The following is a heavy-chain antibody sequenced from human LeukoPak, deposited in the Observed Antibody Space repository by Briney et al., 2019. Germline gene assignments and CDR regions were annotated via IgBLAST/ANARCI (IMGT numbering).Heavy chain of an antibody. CDR3: ARVETRLSGFDY. V-gene: IGHV1-46*01. J-gene: IGHJ4*02. CDR1: GFTFSSYT. D-gene: IGHD2/OR15-2a*01. Sequence: GGSLRLSCAASGFTFSSYTMHWVRQAPGQGLEWMGIINPSGGSTSYAQKFQGRVTMTRDTSTSTVYMELSSLRSEDTAVYYCARVETRLSGFDYRGQGTLVTVSS. CDR2: INPSGGST.